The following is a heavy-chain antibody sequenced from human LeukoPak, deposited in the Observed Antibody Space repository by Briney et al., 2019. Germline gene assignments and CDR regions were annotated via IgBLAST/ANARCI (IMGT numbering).Heavy chain of an antibody. D-gene: IGHD6-13*01. CDR2: IYYSGST. CDR1: GGSISSYY. V-gene: IGHV4-59*01. CDR3: ARDIGSSWYYAFDI. Sequence: SETLSLTCTVSGGSISSYYWSWIRQPPGEGLEWIGYIYYSGSTNYNPSLKSRVTISVDTSKNQFSLKLSSVTAADTAVYYCARDIGSSWYYAFDIWGQGTMVTVSS. J-gene: IGHJ3*02.